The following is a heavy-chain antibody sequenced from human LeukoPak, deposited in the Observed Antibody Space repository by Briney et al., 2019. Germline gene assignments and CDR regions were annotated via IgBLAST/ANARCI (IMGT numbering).Heavy chain of an antibody. CDR3: VRDRGTYRPIDY. V-gene: IGHV3-30*02. CDR2: TRYDGSNK. Sequence: PGGSLRLSCAASGFTFSSYGMHWVRQAPGKGLEWVAFTRYDGSNKYYADSVKGRFTISRDNAQNSLYLQMNSLRAEDTAIYYCVRDRGTYRPIDYWGQGTLVTVSS. CDR1: GFTFSSYG. D-gene: IGHD1-26*01. J-gene: IGHJ4*02.